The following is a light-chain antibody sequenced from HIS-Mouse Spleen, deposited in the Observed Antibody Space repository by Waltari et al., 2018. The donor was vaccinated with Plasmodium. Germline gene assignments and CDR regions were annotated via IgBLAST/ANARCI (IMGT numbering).Light chain of an antibody. CDR1: SSDVGGYNY. V-gene: IGLV2-11*01. CDR2: DVS. Sequence: QSALTQPRPVSGSPGQSVTISCTGTSSDVGGYNYVSWYQQHPGKAPKLRIYDVSKRPDGVPDRFSGSKSGNTASLTISGLQAEDEADYYCCSYAGSYTFVFGTGTKVTVL. J-gene: IGLJ1*01. CDR3: CSYAGSYTFV.